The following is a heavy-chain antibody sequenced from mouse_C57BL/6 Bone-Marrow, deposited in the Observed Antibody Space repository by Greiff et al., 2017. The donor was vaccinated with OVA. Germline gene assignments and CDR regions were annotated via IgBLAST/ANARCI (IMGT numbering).Heavy chain of an antibody. V-gene: IGHV1-82*01. CDR2: IYPGDGDT. CDR1: GYAFSSSW. CDR3: ARGGLRSYAMDY. J-gene: IGHJ4*01. Sequence: QVQLQQSGPELVKPGASVKISCKASGYAFSSSWMNWVKQRPGKGLEWIGRIYPGDGDTNYNGKFKGKATLTADKSSSTAYMQLSSLTSEDSAVYFCARGGLRSYAMDYWGQGTSVTVSS. D-gene: IGHD2-4*01.